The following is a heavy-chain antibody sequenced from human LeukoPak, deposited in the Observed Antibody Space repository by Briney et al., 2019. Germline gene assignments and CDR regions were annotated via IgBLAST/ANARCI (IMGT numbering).Heavy chain of an antibody. D-gene: IGHD3/OR15-3a*01. V-gene: IGHV1-18*01. Sequence: ASVTVSCTASGYIFMNYGINWVRQAPGQGLEWMGWISPYNANTHFAQNFQGRLTMTTDTSTTTAYMELRSLRSDDTAVYYCARDAPVDGYFDYWGQGTLVTVSS. CDR2: ISPYNANT. J-gene: IGHJ4*02. CDR1: GYIFMNYG. CDR3: ARDAPVDGYFDY.